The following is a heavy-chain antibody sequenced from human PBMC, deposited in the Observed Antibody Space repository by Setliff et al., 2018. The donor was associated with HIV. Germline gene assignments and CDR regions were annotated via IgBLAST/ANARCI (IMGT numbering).Heavy chain of an antibody. Sequence: GASVKVSCKASGYTFVDYYMHWVQQAPGKGLEWMGRVDPEDGETIYAEKFQGRLTITTDTSTDTGYMEMTKLRSEDTAVYYCAILMTARGTWEYFQHWGQGTLVTVPQ. CDR2: VDPEDGET. D-gene: IGHD6-13*01. CDR1: GYTFVDYY. V-gene: IGHV1-69-2*01. CDR3: AILMTARGTWEYFQH. J-gene: IGHJ1*01.